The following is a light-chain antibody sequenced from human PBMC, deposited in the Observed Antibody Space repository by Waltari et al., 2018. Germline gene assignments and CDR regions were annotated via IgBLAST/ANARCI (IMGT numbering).Light chain of an antibody. CDR2: EAY. V-gene: IGKV1-9*01. J-gene: IGKJ1*01. CDR1: QGISTY. CDR3: QQFHDYPWT. Sequence: IQLTQSPSSLSASVGDTVTITCRASQGISTYFALIPQKPVRAPKVLIFEAYTLQSGVPSRFSGSGSGIDFTLTISSLQPEDVATYYCQQFHDYPWTFGQGTKVEIK.